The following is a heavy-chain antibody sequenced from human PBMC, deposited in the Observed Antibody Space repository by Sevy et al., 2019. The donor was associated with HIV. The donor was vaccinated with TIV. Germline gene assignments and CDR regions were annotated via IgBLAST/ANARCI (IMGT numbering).Heavy chain of an antibody. CDR1: GGTFSSYA. CDR3: ARDALYCSGGSCYYFDY. D-gene: IGHD2-15*01. CDR2: IIPIFGTA. V-gene: IGHV1-69*13. Sequence: ASVKVSCKASGGTFSSYAISWVRQAPGQGLEWMGRIIPIFGTANYAQKFQGRVTITADESTSTAYMELSSLRSEDTAVYYCARDALYCSGGSCYYFDYWGQGTLVTVSS. J-gene: IGHJ4*02.